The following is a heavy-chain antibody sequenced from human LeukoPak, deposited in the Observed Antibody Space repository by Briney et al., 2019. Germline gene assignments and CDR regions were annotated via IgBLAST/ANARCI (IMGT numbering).Heavy chain of an antibody. J-gene: IGHJ3*02. CDR3: ATNYCSGGSCYSEGAFDI. CDR2: IYYSGST. D-gene: IGHD2-15*01. V-gene: IGHV4-39*01. CDR1: GGSISSSSYY. Sequence: SETLSLTCTVSGGSISSSSYYWGWIRQPPRKGLEWIGSIYYSGSTYYNPSLKSRVTISVDTSKNQFSLKLSSVTAADTAVYYCATNYCSGGSCYSEGAFDIWGQGTMVTVSS.